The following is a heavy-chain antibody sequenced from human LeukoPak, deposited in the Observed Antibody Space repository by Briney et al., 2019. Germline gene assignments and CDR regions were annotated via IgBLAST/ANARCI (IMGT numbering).Heavy chain of an antibody. D-gene: IGHD2-21*01. V-gene: IGHV4-30-2*02. CDR1: GGSISSGGYS. CDR3: ARTLRYSYNWFDP. CDR2: IYHSGST. Sequence: SETLSLTCAVSGGSISSGGYSWSWIRQPPGKGLEWIGYIYHSGSTYYNPSLKSRVTISVDTSKNQFSLKLSSVTAADTAVYYCARTLRYSYNWFDPWGQGTLVTVSS. J-gene: IGHJ5*02.